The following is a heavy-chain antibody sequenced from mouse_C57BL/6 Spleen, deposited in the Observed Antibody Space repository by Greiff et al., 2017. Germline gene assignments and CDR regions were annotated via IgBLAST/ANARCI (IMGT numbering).Heavy chain of an antibody. J-gene: IGHJ3*01. Sequence: QVQLKESGAELVRPGASVTLSCKASGYTFTDYEMHWVKQTPVHGLEWIGAIDPETGGTAYNQKFKGKAILTADKSSSTAYMELRSLTSEDSAVYYCTREVDYSNYGFAYWGQGTLVTVSA. D-gene: IGHD2-5*01. V-gene: IGHV1-15*01. CDR1: GYTFTDYE. CDR3: TREVDYSNYGFAY. CDR2: IDPETGGT.